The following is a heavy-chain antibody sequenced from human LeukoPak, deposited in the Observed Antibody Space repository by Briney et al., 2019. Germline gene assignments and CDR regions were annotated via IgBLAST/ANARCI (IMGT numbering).Heavy chain of an antibody. J-gene: IGHJ3*02. CDR1: DDSIRSSAYY. CDR3: ASEPYGSGSFLGAFDI. CDR2: IYYSGST. V-gene: IGHV4-39*01. D-gene: IGHD3-10*01. Sequence: PSETLSLTCAVSDDSIRSSAYYWGRIRQRPGKGLEWIGSIYYSGSTYYNPSLKSRVTISIDTSKNQFSLKLSSVTAADTAVYYCASEPYGSGSFLGAFDIWGQGTMVTVSS.